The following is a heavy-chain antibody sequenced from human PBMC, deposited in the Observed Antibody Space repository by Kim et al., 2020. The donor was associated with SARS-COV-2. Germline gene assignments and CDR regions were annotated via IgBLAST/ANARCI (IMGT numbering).Heavy chain of an antibody. D-gene: IGHD4-17*01. CDR3: ARGLTTVTFYYYYGMDV. Sequence: LKSRVTISVDTSKNQFSLKLSSVTAADTAVYYCARGLTTVTFYYYYGMDVWGQGTTVTVSS. V-gene: IGHV4-59*09. J-gene: IGHJ6*02.